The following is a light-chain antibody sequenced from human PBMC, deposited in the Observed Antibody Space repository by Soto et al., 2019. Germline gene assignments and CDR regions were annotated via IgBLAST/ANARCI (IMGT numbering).Light chain of an antibody. CDR3: NSYTRSSRYV. CDR1: SSDVGAYNY. Sequence: QSALTQPPSVSASLGQPITISCTGTSSDVGAYNYVYWYQQHPGKAPKLITYDVSNRTSGIPNRFSGSKPCNTASLTISGLQAEDAAYYYCNSYTRSSRYVFGTGTKATVL. CDR2: DVS. J-gene: IGLJ1*01. V-gene: IGLV2-14*03.